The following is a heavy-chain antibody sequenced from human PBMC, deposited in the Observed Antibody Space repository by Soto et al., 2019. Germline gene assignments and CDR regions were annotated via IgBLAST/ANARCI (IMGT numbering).Heavy chain of an antibody. Sequence: QVQLVQSGAEVKKPGSSVKVSCKASGGTFSSYAISWVRQAPGQGLEWMGGIIPIFGTANYAQKFQGRVTITADDSKSTAYMELSSLTSEDTAVYYCARSSGQLVMWYFDLWGRGTLVTVSS. CDR1: GGTFSSYA. V-gene: IGHV1-69*01. CDR3: ARSSGQLVMWYFDL. J-gene: IGHJ2*01. CDR2: IIPIFGTA. D-gene: IGHD6-6*01.